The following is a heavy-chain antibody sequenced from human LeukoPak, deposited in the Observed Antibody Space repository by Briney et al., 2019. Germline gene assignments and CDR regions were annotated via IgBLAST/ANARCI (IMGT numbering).Heavy chain of an antibody. CDR3: ARVLPGGNDEWADAFDI. V-gene: IGHV4-30-4*01. CDR1: GGSISSGDYY. CDR2: IYYSGST. Sequence: PSQTLSLTCTVSGGSISSGDYYWSWIRQPPGTGLEWIGYIYYSGSTYYNPSLKSRVTISVDTSKNQFSLKLSSVTAADTAVYYCARVLPGGNDEWADAFDIWGQGTMVTVSS. J-gene: IGHJ3*02. D-gene: IGHD1-1*01.